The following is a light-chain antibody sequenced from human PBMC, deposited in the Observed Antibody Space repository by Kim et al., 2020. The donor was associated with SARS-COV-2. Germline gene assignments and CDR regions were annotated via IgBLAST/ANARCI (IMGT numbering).Light chain of an antibody. Sequence: QSVLTQPPSVSAAPGQKVTISCSGSSSNIGNNYVSWYQQLPGTAPKLLIYDNNKRPSGIPDRFSGSKSGTSATLGITGLQTGAEADYYCGTWDSSLRDWGFGGGTQVNVL. CDR2: DNN. V-gene: IGLV1-51*01. CDR3: GTWDSSLRDWG. J-gene: IGLJ3*02. CDR1: SSNIGNNY.